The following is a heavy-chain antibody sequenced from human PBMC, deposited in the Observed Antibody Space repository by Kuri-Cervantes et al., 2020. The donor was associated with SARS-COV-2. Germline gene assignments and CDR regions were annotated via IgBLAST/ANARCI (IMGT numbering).Heavy chain of an antibody. Sequence: GESLKISCAASGFTFSSYAMSWVRQAPGKGLEWLSSITGNGVYIYYADSVKGRFTVSRDNAQKSLYLQMNSLRVEDTAVYYCARDIRDAIVPAAIAYWGQGTLVTVSS. D-gene: IGHD2-2*01. J-gene: IGHJ4*02. CDR2: ITGNGVYI. CDR1: GFTFSSYA. CDR3: ARDIRDAIVPAAIAY. V-gene: IGHV3-21*01.